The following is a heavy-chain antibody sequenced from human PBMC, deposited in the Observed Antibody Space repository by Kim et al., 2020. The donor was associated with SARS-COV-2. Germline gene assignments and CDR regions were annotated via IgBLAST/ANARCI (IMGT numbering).Heavy chain of an antibody. V-gene: IGHV3-72*01. CDR2: IRNKRNGYTT. D-gene: IGHD3-10*01. J-gene: IGHJ4*02. CDR1: GFTFSDYY. CDR3: ARTTGSESYFTDFDC. Sequence: GGSLRLSCAASGFTFSDYYMDWVRQAPGKGLEWVGRIRNKRNGYTTEYATSVKGRFTISRDDSKNSLYLHVNSLQTEDTAVYYCARTTGSESYFTDFDCWGQGTLVTVSS.